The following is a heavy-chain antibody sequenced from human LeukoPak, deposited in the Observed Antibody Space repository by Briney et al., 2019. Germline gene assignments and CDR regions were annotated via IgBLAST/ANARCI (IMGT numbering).Heavy chain of an antibody. CDR3: ARASPSYGYYDFWSGYSPWFDP. CDR2: IYYSGST. D-gene: IGHD3-3*01. Sequence: PSETLSLTCTVSGGSISSYYWSWIRQPPGKGLEWIGYIYYSGSTNYNPSLKSRVTISVDTSKNQFSLKLSSVTAADTAVYYCARASPSYGYYDFWSGYSPWFDPWGQGTLVTVSS. J-gene: IGHJ5*02. V-gene: IGHV4-59*01. CDR1: GGSISSYY.